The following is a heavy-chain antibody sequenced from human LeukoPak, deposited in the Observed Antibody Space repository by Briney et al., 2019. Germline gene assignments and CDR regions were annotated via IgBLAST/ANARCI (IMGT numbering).Heavy chain of an antibody. V-gene: IGHV4-39*01. CDR2: IYYSGST. Sequence: PSETVSLTCTVSGGSISSSSYYWGWIRQPPGKGLEWIGSIYYSGSTYYNPSLKSRVTISVDTSKNQFSLKLSSVTAADTAVYYCARHEVTTEYYFDYWGQGTLVTVSS. D-gene: IGHD4-11*01. CDR1: GGSISSSSYY. CDR3: ARHEVTTEYYFDY. J-gene: IGHJ4*02.